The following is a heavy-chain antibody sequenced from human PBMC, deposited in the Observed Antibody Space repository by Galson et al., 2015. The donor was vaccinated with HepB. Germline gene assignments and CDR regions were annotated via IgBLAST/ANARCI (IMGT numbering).Heavy chain of an antibody. V-gene: IGHV3-7*03. CDR2: IKQDGSEK. CDR1: GFTFSSYW. J-gene: IGHJ4*02. Sequence: SLRLSCAASGFTFSSYWMSWVRQAPGKGLEWVANIKQDGSEKYYVDSVKGRFTISRDNAKNSLYLQMNSLRAEDTAVYYCARDLLGITMVRGVIALGYWGQGTLVTVSS. D-gene: IGHD3-10*01. CDR3: ARDLLGITMVRGVIALGY.